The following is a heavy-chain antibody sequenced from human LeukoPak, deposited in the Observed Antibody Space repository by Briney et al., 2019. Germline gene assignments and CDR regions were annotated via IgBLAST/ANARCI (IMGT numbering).Heavy chain of an antibody. V-gene: IGHV4-61*08. Sequence: PSQTLSLTCTVSGGSISSGGYYWSWIRQPPGKGLEWIGYIYYSGSTNYNPSLKSRVTISVDTSKNQFSLKLSSVTAADTAVYYCARDTTRAVAGYGYYYYGMDVWGQGTTVTVSS. CDR2: IYYSGST. CDR1: GGSISSGGYY. J-gene: IGHJ6*02. CDR3: ARDTTRAVAGYGYYYYGMDV. D-gene: IGHD6-19*01.